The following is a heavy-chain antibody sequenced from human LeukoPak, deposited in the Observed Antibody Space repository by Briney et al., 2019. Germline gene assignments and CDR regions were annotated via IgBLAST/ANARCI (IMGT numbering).Heavy chain of an antibody. CDR2: IYYSGST. CDR3: ARATIYDFWSGYYVLGYFDY. D-gene: IGHD3-3*01. J-gene: IGHJ4*02. Sequence: PSETLYLTCTVSDGSISSYYWSWIRQPPGKELEWIGYIYYSGSTNYNPSLKSRVTISVDTSKNQFSLKLSSVTAADTAVYYCARATIYDFWSGYYVLGYFDYWGQGTLVTVSS. CDR1: DGSISSYY. V-gene: IGHV4-59*01.